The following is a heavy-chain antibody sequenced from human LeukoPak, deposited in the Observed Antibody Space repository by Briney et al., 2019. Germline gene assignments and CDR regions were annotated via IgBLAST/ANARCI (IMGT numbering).Heavy chain of an antibody. J-gene: IGHJ4*02. D-gene: IGHD3-16*02. CDR3: ARAHMYYDYIWGSYRRYYFDY. V-gene: IGHV4-34*01. CDR1: GGSFSGYY. Sequence: PSETLSLTCAIYGGSFSGYYWSWIRQPPGKGLEWIGEINHSGSTNYNPSLKSRVTISVDTSKNQFSLKLSSVTAADTAVYYCARAHMYYDYIWGSYRRYYFDYWGQGTLVTVSS. CDR2: INHSGST.